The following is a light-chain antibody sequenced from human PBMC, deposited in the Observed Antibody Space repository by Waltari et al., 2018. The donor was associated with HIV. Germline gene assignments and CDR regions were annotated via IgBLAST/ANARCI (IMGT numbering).Light chain of an antibody. J-gene: IGKJ2*01. CDR2: GAS. CDR3: QQYGGSPPYT. Sequence: IVLTQSPGTLSLSPGESATLSCRASQRVTSTYLAWYQQRPGQAPRLLIYGASNRATGIPDRFSGSGSWTDFTLTISRLEPEDFAMYYCQQYGGSPPYTFGQGTRLEIK. CDR1: QRVTSTY. V-gene: IGKV3-20*01.